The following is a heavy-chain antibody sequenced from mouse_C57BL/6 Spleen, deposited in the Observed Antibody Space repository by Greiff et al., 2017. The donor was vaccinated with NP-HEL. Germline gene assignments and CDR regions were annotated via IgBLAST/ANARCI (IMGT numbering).Heavy chain of an antibody. J-gene: IGHJ1*03. CDR3: ANWDVWYFDV. D-gene: IGHD4-1*01. V-gene: IGHV2-5*01. CDR2: LWRGGST. CDR1: GFSLTSYG. Sequence: VMLVESGPGLVQPSQSLSITCTVSGFSLTSYGVHWVRQSPGKGLEWLGVLWRGGSTDYNAAFMSRLSITKDNSKSQVFFKRNSLQADDTAIYYGANWDVWYFDVWGTGTTVTVSS.